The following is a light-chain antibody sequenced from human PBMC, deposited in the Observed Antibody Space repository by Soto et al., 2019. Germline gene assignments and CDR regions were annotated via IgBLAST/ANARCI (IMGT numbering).Light chain of an antibody. V-gene: IGLV2-14*01. CDR3: SSYTNINTRACV. J-gene: IGLJ1*01. CDR1: IGDIGSYNR. CDR2: EVT. Sequence: QSVLTQPASVSGSAGQSSTISFTGTIGDIGSYNRVSWYQQHPGKAPKLIIYEVTDRPSGVSNRFSGSKSGNTASLTISGLQAEDEAEYYCSSYTNINTRACVFGTGTKVTVL.